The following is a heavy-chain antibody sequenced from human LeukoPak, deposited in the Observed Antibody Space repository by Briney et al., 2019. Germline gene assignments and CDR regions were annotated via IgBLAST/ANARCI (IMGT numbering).Heavy chain of an antibody. Sequence: GGSLRLSCAASGFTFSSYAMSWVRQAPGKGLEWVSAISGSGGSTYYADSVKGRFTISRDNAKNSLYLQMNSLRAEDTAVYYCARERYDYVWGSYRYFFDYWGQGTLVTVSS. J-gene: IGHJ4*02. V-gene: IGHV3-23*01. CDR3: ARERYDYVWGSYRYFFDY. CDR2: ISGSGGST. CDR1: GFTFSSYA. D-gene: IGHD3-16*02.